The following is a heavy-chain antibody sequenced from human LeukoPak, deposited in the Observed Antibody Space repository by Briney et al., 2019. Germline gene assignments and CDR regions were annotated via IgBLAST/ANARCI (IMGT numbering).Heavy chain of an antibody. CDR3: ARDLPPYYFDY. J-gene: IGHJ4*02. V-gene: IGHV1-69*04. Sequence: GSSVKVSCKASGGIFSSYAISWVRQAPGQGLEWMGRIIPILGIANYAQKFQGRVTITADKPTSTAYMDLSSLRSEDTAVYYCARDLPPYYFDYWGQGTLVTVSS. CDR1: GGIFSSYA. CDR2: IIPILGIA.